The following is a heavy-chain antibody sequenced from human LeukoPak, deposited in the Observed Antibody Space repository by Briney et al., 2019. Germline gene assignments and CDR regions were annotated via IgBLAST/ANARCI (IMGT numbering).Heavy chain of an antibody. CDR2: ISSSSSYI. J-gene: IGHJ6*02. CDR3: ARVFSSFYGMDV. V-gene: IGHV3-21*01. Sequence: GGSLRLSCAASGFTFSSYAMSWVRQAPGKGLEWVSSISSSSSYIYYADSVKGRFTISRDNAKNSLYLQMNSLRAEDTAVYYCARVFSSFYGMDVWGQGTTVTVSS. CDR1: GFTFSSYA. D-gene: IGHD6-6*01.